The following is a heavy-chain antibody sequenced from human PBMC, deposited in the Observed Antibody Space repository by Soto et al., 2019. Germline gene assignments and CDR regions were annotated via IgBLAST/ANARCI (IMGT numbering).Heavy chain of an antibody. V-gene: IGHV3-11*01. CDR1: GFTFSDYY. Sequence: QVQLVESGGDLVKPGGSLRLSCAASGFTFSDYYMSWIRQAPGKGLEWISYISTSASSIFYADSVKGRFTISRDNAKNSLYLQKNSLTADDTAVYYCARDESRIGWFAFDIWGLGTMVTVSS. J-gene: IGHJ3*02. CDR3: ARDESRIGWFAFDI. D-gene: IGHD3-10*01. CDR2: ISTSASSI.